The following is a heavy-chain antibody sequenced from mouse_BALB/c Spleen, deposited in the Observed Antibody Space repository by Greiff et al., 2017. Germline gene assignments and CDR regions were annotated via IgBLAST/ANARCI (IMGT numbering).Heavy chain of an antibody. D-gene: IGHD2-14*01. CDR2: IWGDGST. CDR1: GFSLTNSG. Sequence: VKLMESGPGLVAPSQSLSITCTVSGFSLTNSGVHWVRQSPGKGLEWLGVIWGDGSTNYNSAFKSRLSISKDNSKSQVFLKMNSLQTDDTARYYCAKRGYRYDDYAMDYWGQGTSVTVSS. J-gene: IGHJ4*01. V-gene: IGHV2-6-6*01. CDR3: AKRGYRYDDYAMDY.